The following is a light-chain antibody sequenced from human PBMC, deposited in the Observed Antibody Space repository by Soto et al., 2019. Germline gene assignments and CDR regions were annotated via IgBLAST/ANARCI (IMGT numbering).Light chain of an antibody. V-gene: IGKV1-39*01. J-gene: IGKJ4*01. CDR3: QESYSEVLFS. CDR2: GAN. Sequence: DIQMTQSPYSLSASVGDRVTITCRTSQSIFSYLNWYQQKPGQAPKLLIFGANNLQTGVPSGFSGGGSGTDFTLTISGLQPADSATYYCQESYSEVLFSFGGGTKVDIK. CDR1: QSIFSY.